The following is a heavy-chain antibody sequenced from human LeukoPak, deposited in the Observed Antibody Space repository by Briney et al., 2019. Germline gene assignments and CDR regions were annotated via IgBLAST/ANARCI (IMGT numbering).Heavy chain of an antibody. J-gene: IGHJ4*02. Sequence: GGSLRLSCAASGFTFSSYGMSWVRQAPGKGLEWVSAISGSGGSTYYADSVKGRFTISRDNSKNTLYLQMNSLRAEDTAVYYCARGIVEMATILSVYYFDYWGQGTLVTVSS. D-gene: IGHD5-24*01. CDR1: GFTFSSYG. CDR3: ARGIVEMATILSVYYFDY. V-gene: IGHV3-23*01. CDR2: ISGSGGST.